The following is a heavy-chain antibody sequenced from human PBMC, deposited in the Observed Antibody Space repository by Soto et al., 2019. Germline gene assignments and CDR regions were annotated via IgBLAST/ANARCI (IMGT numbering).Heavy chain of an antibody. V-gene: IGHV3-33*01. Sequence: QVQLMESGGGVVQPGRSLRLSCAASGFTFSSYGMHWVRQAPGKGLEWVAVIWYDGSNKYYADSVKGRFTNSRDNSKNTLYLQMNSLRAEDTAVYYSARDRRATLTTKGRFLYYWGQGPLVTVSS. J-gene: IGHJ4*02. CDR3: ARDRRATLTTKGRFLYY. CDR1: GFTFSSYG. D-gene: IGHD4-17*01. CDR2: IWYDGSNK.